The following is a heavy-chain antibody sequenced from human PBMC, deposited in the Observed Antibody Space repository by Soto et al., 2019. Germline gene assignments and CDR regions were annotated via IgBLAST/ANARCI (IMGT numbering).Heavy chain of an antibody. CDR2: ISGSGGST. CDR3: AKDLAYSGYDQNWFDP. Sequence: PGGSLRLSCAASGFTFNTYAMRWVRQAPGKGLEWVSLISGSGGSTYYADSVKGRFTISRDNSENTLYLQMDSLRAEDTAVYFCAKDLAYSGYDQNWFDPWGQGTLVTVSS. CDR1: GFTFNTYA. D-gene: IGHD5-12*01. J-gene: IGHJ5*02. V-gene: IGHV3-23*01.